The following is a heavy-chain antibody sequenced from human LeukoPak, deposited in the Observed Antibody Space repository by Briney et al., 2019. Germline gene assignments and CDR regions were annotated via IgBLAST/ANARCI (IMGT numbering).Heavy chain of an antibody. CDR3: ARAPVAFGGVIVILLVD. V-gene: IGHV1-8*01. D-gene: IGHD3-16*02. CDR1: GYTFTSYD. CDR2: MNPNSGST. Sequence: ASVKVSCKASGYTFTSYDINWVRQATGQGLEWMGWMNPNSGSTGYAQKFQGRVTMTRNTSISTAYMELSSLRSEDTAVYYCARAPVAFGGVIVILLVDWGQGTLVTVSS. J-gene: IGHJ4*02.